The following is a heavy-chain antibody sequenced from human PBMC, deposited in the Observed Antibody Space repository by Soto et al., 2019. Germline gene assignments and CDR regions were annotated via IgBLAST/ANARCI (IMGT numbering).Heavy chain of an antibody. CDR2: ILVGGSP. Sequence: GGSLRLSCAVSGFICSSYDMSWVRQAPGKGLEWVSTILVGGSPHYEDSVKGRFTISRDMSKNTVYLQMNSLTAGDTAVYYCAKATATSGGAFEIYGQGAMVTVSS. CDR3: AKATATSGGAFEI. V-gene: IGHV3-23*01. CDR1: GFICSSYD. D-gene: IGHD1-1*01. J-gene: IGHJ3*02.